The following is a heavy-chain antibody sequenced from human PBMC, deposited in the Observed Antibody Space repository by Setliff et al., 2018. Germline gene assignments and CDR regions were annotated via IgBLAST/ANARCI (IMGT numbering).Heavy chain of an antibody. V-gene: IGHV4-38-2*02. CDR2: MYQSGTT. Sequence: PSETLSLTCTVPGYSISSGYYWGWIRQPPGKGLEWIGNMYQSGTTYYNAALQSRVTLSIDTSKNHFSLNVSSVTAADTAVYYCARAASGNSKYYFDYWGQGTLVTVSS. D-gene: IGHD3-3*01. CDR1: GYSISSGYY. CDR3: ARAASGNSKYYFDY. J-gene: IGHJ4*02.